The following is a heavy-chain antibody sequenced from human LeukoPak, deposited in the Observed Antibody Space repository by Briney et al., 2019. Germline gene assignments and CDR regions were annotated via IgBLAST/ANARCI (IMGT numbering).Heavy chain of an antibody. D-gene: IGHD3-10*01. V-gene: IGHV3-23*01. CDR3: ASVKYGSGSLIYYYYYMDV. CDR2: ISGSGGST. CDR1: GFTFSSYA. J-gene: IGHJ6*03. Sequence: GGSLRLSCAASGFTFSSYAMSWVRQAPGKGLEWVSAISGSGGSTYYADSVRGLFIISRDSSKNTMYLQMNRLRGEDTAVYYCASVKYGSGSLIYYYYYMDVWGKGTTVTISS.